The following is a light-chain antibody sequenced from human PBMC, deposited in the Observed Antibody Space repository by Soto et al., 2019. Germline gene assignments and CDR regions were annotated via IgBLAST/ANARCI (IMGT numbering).Light chain of an antibody. CDR1: QSVSNF. J-gene: IGKJ5*01. CDR2: DAS. CDR3: QQRSSWPIT. V-gene: IGKV3-11*01. Sequence: EIVLTQSPATLSLSPEERATLSCRASQSVSNFLAWYLQRPGQAPRLLIFDASKRAAGVPARFSGSGSGTDFTLTISILEPEDFAVYYCQQRSSWPITFGQGTRLEIK.